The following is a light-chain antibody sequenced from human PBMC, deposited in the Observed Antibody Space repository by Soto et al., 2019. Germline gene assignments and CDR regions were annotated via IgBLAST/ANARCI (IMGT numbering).Light chain of an antibody. Sequence: DIQMTQSPSTLSGSVGDRVTITCRASQTISSWLAWYQQKPGKAPKLLIYKASTLKSGVPSRFSGSGSGTEFTLTISSLQPDDFATYYCQQSYNSPRTFGPGTRLEIK. V-gene: IGKV1-5*03. CDR3: QQSYNSPRT. J-gene: IGKJ5*01. CDR2: KAS. CDR1: QTISSW.